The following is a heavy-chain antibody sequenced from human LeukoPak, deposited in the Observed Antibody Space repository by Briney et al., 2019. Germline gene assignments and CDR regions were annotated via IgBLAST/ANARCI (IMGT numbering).Heavy chain of an antibody. D-gene: IGHD1-26*01. CDR1: GYSFTSYW. Sequence: GESLKISCKGFGYSFTSYWIGWVRQMPGKGLEWMGIIYPGDSDTRYSPSFQGQVTISADKSISTAYLQWSSLKASDTAMYYCATYIVGATTDFDYWGQGTLVTVSS. CDR3: ATYIVGATTDFDY. CDR2: IYPGDSDT. J-gene: IGHJ4*02. V-gene: IGHV5-51*01.